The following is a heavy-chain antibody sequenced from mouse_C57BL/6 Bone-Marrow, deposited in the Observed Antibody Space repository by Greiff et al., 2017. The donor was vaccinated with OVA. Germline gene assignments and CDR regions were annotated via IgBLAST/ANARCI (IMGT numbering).Heavy chain of an antibody. Sequence: EVQLQQSGGDLVKPGGSLKLSCAASGFTFSSYGMSWVRQTPDKRLEWVATISSGGSYTYYPDSVKGRFTISRDNAKNTLYLQMSSLKSEDTAMYYCARLGRWLPAWFAYWGQGTLVTVSA. CDR2: ISSGGSYT. D-gene: IGHD2-3*01. CDR1: GFTFSSYG. J-gene: IGHJ3*01. CDR3: ARLGRWLPAWFAY. V-gene: IGHV5-6*01.